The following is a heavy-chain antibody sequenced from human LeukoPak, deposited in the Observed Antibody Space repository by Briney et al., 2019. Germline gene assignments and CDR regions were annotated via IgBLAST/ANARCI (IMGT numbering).Heavy chain of an antibody. Sequence: ASVKVSCKASGHTFTGYYMHWVRQAPGQGLEWMGWINPNSGGTNYAQKFQDWVTMTRDTSISTAYMELSRLRSDDTAVYYCARVTFGGSSWPDFDYWGQGTLVTVSS. V-gene: IGHV1-2*04. D-gene: IGHD6-13*01. CDR2: INPNSGGT. CDR1: GHTFTGYY. CDR3: ARVTFGGSSWPDFDY. J-gene: IGHJ4*02.